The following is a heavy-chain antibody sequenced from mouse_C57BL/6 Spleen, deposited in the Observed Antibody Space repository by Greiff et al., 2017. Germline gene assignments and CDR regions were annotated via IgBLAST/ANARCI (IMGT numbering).Heavy chain of an antibody. CDR1: GFTFSSYA. CDR3: ARDSNYPFAY. Sequence: EVMLVESGGGLVKPGGSLKLSCAASGFTFSSYAMSWVRQTPEKRLEWVATISDGGSYTYYPDNVKGRFTISRDNAKNNLYLPMSHLKSEDTAMYYCARDSNYPFAYWGTGTLVTVSA. CDR2: ISDGGSYT. V-gene: IGHV5-4*01. D-gene: IGHD2-5*01. J-gene: IGHJ3*01.